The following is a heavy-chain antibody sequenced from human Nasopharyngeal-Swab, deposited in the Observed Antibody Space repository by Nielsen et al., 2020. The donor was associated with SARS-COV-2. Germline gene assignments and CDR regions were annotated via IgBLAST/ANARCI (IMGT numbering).Heavy chain of an antibody. CDR1: GFTFSSYW. D-gene: IGHD5-18*01. CDR3: ARVPGYSYGFGY. V-gene: IGHV3-74*01. CDR2: INSDGSST. J-gene: IGHJ4*02. Sequence: GESLKISRAASGFTFSSYWMHWVRQAPGKGLVWVSRINSDGSSTSYADSVKGRFTISRDNAKNTLYLQMNSLRAEDTAVYYCARVPGYSYGFGYWGQGTLVTVSS.